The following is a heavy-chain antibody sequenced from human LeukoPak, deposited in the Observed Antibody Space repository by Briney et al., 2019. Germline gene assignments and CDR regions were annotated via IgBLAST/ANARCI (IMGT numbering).Heavy chain of an antibody. Sequence: PGGSLRLSCAASGFSFSRYWMSWVRQAPGKGLEWVANIRQDGNEEYYVGSVKGRFTISRDNAKNSLYLQMNSLRVEDTAVYYCARSTGWHPFLEDWGQGTLVIVSS. CDR1: GFSFSRYW. J-gene: IGHJ4*02. V-gene: IGHV3-7*01. CDR2: IRQDGNEE. CDR3: ARSTGWHPFLED. D-gene: IGHD1-1*01.